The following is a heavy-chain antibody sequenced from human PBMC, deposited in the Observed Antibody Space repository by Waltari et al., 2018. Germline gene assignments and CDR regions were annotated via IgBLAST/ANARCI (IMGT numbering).Heavy chain of an antibody. Sequence: QVQLVQSGAEVRKPGASVKVSCKASGYTLTGHYIHWVRKAPGQVLEWKGWPNPNTGGQKYAQKFQCRVPMTRDTSISTAYMELSNVTSDDTAVYYCARDLSTSSLFYWFDPWGQGSLVTVSS. CDR1: GYTLTGHY. V-gene: IGHV1-2*02. CDR2: PNPNTGGQ. J-gene: IGHJ5*02. D-gene: IGHD2-2*01. CDR3: ARDLSTSSLFYWFDP.